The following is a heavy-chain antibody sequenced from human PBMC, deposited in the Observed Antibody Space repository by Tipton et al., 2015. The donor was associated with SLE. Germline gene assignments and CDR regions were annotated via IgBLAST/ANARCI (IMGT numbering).Heavy chain of an antibody. CDR1: GGSFTTYY. D-gene: IGHD2-2*01. J-gene: IGHJ4*02. V-gene: IGHV4-59*10. Sequence: TLSLTCAVYGGSFTTYYWTWIRQPAGKGLEWIGRMFSSGDTNYNPSLKSRLTMSVDTSKNQFSLKLTSVTAADTAVYYCATSPLTLWGQGTLVTVSS. CDR2: MFSSGDT. CDR3: ATSPLTL.